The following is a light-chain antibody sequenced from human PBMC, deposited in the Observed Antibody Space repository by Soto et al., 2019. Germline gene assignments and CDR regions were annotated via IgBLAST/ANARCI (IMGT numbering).Light chain of an antibody. CDR1: SNIFCGFNY. J-gene: IGLJ1*01. CDR2: DFS. CDR3: SSYTSSSLHV. V-gene: IGLV2-14*03. Sequence: QSVLTQPASVSGSPGQSITISCTGTSNIFCGFNYVSWYQQHPVNAPKLMFYDFSYRPSGVSNRFSGSKSGNTASLTISGLQAEDEADYYCSSYTSSSLHVFGTGTKVTVL.